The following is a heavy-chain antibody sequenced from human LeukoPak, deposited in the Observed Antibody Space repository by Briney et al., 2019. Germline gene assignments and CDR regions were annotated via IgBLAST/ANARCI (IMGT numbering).Heavy chain of an antibody. V-gene: IGHV3-15*07. CDR2: IKSKTNGGTT. D-gene: IGHD3-10*01. CDR3: VRELSGSFDY. CDR1: GFSFSDAW. J-gene: IGHJ4*02. Sequence: GGSLRLSCAASGFSFSDAWMNWVRQVPGRGLEWVGLIKSKTNGGTTDYTTPVKGRFTISRDDSKNTLYLQMNSLKIEDTAVYYCVRELSGSFDYWGQGTLVTVSS.